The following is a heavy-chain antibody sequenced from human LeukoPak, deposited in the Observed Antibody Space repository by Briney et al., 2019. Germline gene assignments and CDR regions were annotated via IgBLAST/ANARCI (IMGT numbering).Heavy chain of an antibody. D-gene: IGHD3-10*01. V-gene: IGHV4-38-2*02. J-gene: IGHJ6*03. CDR3: ARVRIGFGELSAYYYMDV. CDR1: GYSISSGYY. Sequence: SETLSLTCTVSGYSISSGYYWGWIRQPPGKGLEWIGSIYHSGSTYYNPSLKSRVTISVDTSKNQFSLKLSSVTAADTAVYYCARVRIGFGELSAYYYMDVWGKGTTVTISS. CDR2: IYHSGST.